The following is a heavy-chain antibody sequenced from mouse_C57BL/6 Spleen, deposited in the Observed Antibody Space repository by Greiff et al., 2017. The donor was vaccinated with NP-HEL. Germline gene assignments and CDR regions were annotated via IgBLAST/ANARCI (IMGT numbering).Heavy chain of an antibody. CDR3: ARMASQLGRGAMDD. CDR2: LWWDDDK. CDR1: GFSLSTFGMG. D-gene: IGHD4-1*02. Sequence: QVTLKVSGPGILQPSQTLSLTCSFSGFSLSTFGMGVGWIRQPSGKGLEWLAHLWWDDDKYYNPALKSRLTTSKDTSKNQVFLKIANVDTADTATYYCARMASQLGRGAMDDWGQGTSVTVSS. J-gene: IGHJ4*01. V-gene: IGHV8-8*01.